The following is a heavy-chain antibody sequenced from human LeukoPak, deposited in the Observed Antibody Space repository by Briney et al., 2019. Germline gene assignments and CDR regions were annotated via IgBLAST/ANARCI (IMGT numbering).Heavy chain of an antibody. CDR3: ARGGEPYYDFWSGYYHPSDSFDY. CDR2: INPNSGGT. Sequence: ASVKVSCKASGYTFTGYYMHWVRQAPGQGLEWMGWINPNSGGTNYAQKFQGRVTMTRDTSISTAYMELSRLRSDDTAVYYCARGGEPYYDFWSGYYHPSDSFDYWGQGTLVTVSS. J-gene: IGHJ4*02. CDR1: GYTFTGYY. V-gene: IGHV1-2*02. D-gene: IGHD3-3*01.